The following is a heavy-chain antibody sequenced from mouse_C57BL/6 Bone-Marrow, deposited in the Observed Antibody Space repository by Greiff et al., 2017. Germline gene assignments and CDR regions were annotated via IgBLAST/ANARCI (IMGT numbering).Heavy chain of an antibody. D-gene: IGHD2-3*01. J-gene: IGHJ1*03. CDR2: IYPRSGNT. V-gene: IGHV1-81*01. CDR1: GYTFTSYG. Sequence: VQGVESGAELARPGASVKLSCKASGYTFTSYGISWVKQRTGQGLEWIGEIYPRSGNTYYNEKFKGKATLTADKSSSTAYMELRSLTSEDSAVYFCARGGWLLREGWYFDVWGTGTTVTVSS. CDR3: ARGGWLLREGWYFDV.